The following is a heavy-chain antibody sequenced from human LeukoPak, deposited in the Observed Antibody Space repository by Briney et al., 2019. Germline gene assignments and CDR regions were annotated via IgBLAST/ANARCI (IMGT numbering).Heavy chain of an antibody. Sequence: GASVKVSCKASGYTFTSYAMNWVRQAPGQGLEWMGWINTNTGNPTYAQGFTGRFVFFLDTSVSTAYLQISSLKAEDTAVYYCARDIAAAGINWFDPWGQGTLVTVSS. CDR3: ARDIAAAGINWFDP. CDR2: INTNTGNP. V-gene: IGHV7-4-1*02. CDR1: GYTFTSYA. J-gene: IGHJ5*02. D-gene: IGHD6-13*01.